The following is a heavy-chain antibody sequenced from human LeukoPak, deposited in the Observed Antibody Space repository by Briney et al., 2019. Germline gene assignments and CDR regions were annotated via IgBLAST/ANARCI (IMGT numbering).Heavy chain of an antibody. CDR1: GGTFSSHA. D-gene: IGHD5-24*01. CDR3: ASRGEMANREIYFDY. Sequence: SVKVSCKASGGTFSSHAISWVRQAPGQGLEWMGRIIPIFGIANYAQKFQGRVTITADKSTSTAYMELGSLRSEDTAVYYCASRGEMANREIYFDYWGQGTLVTVSS. J-gene: IGHJ4*02. CDR2: IIPIFGIA. V-gene: IGHV1-69*04.